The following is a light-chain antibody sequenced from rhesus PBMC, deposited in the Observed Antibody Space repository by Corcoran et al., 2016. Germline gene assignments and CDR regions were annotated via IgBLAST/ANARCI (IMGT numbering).Light chain of an antibody. CDR1: QGISSY. CDR2: GAS. CDR3: QQRNSYPFT. Sequence: DIQLTQSPSSLSASVGDRVTITCRASQGISSYLAWYQQKSGKAPKLLIYGASNLQSGVPSRFSGSGTGTEFTLTISSLQPEDFATYYCQQRNSYPFTFGPGTKLDIK. V-gene: IGKV1-38*01. J-gene: IGKJ3*01.